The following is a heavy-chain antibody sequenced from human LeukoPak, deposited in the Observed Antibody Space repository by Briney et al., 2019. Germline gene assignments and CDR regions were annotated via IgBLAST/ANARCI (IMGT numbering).Heavy chain of an antibody. J-gene: IGHJ4*02. D-gene: IGHD6-13*01. CDR1: GYTFTGYY. Sequence: ASVKVSCKASGYTFTGYYIHWVRQAPGQGLEWMGWINPNSGGTNYAQKFQGRVTMTRDTSISTAYMELSRLRSDDTAVYYCARSVQGSSGIRTIDYWGQGTLVTVSS. CDR3: ARSVQGSSGIRTIDY. V-gene: IGHV1-2*02. CDR2: INPNSGGT.